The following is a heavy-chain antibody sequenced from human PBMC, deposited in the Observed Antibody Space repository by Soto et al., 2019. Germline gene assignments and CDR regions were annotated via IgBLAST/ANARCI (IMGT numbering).Heavy chain of an antibody. Sequence: QITLKESGPTLVKPTQTLTLTCTFSGFSLSTSGVGVGWIRQPPGKALEWLALIYWDDDKRYSPSLKSRLTITTDTSKNQVVLTMTNMDPVDTATYYCAHRRHYYGSGNRTLTDYWGQGTLVTVSS. D-gene: IGHD3-10*01. CDR3: AHRRHYYGSGNRTLTDY. CDR2: IYWDDDK. CDR1: GFSLSTSGVG. J-gene: IGHJ4*02. V-gene: IGHV2-5*02.